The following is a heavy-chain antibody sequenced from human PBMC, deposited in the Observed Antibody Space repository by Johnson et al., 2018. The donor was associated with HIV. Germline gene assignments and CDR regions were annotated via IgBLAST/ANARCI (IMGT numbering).Heavy chain of an antibody. CDR3: ARGFWRQVIPGAFDI. Sequence: EMQLVESGGGVVRPGGSLRLSCAASGFTFDDYYMTWVRQAPGKGLEWVSGISWNGADTGCADSVKGRFTISRDNAKHSLYLQLTSLRSEDTALYYCARGFWRQVIPGAFDIWGQGKMVTVSS. CDR2: ISWNGADT. J-gene: IGHJ3*02. D-gene: IGHD2-21*01. V-gene: IGHV3-20*04. CDR1: GFTFDDYY.